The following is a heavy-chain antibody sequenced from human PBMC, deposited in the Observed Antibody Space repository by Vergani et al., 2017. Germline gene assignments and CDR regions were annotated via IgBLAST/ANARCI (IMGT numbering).Heavy chain of an antibody. J-gene: IGHJ5*02. Sequence: EVRLVQSAAEVKRPGATVKISCKVSGYTFTDHYIHWVQQAPGKGLEWMGLVDPEDGDRIYSDRFQGRVTITADKSTDTVYMELRSLRPEDTAVYYCARRGFGCDSNTCYAGHDFDPGGQGTLVTVSS. V-gene: IGHV1-69-2*01. CDR2: VDPEDGDR. D-gene: IGHD2/OR15-2a*01. CDR1: GYTFTDHY. CDR3: ARRGFGCDSNTCYAGHDFDP.